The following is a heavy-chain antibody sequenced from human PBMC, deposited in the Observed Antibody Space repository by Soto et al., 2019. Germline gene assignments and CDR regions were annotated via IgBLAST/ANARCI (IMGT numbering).Heavy chain of an antibody. D-gene: IGHD6-13*01. Sequence: ETLSLTSTVSGGSISSNYSTWIRQPPGKGQEWIGYIYNSGSTNYNPSLKGRVTISEDTSKSHFSLKVNSMTAADTAGYYCARYRREAVAGYTLDNWGQGILVTVSS. V-gene: IGHV4-59*01. CDR1: GGSISSNY. J-gene: IGHJ4*02. CDR2: IYNSGST. CDR3: ARYRREAVAGYTLDN.